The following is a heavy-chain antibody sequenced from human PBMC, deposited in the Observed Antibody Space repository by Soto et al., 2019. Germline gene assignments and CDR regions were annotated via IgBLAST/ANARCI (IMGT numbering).Heavy chain of an antibody. V-gene: IGHV3-33*01. CDR1: GFTFSNYG. CDR3: ARDQSGIGWYVDWFDP. J-gene: IGHJ5*02. D-gene: IGHD6-19*01. Sequence: GGSLRLSCAASGFTFSNYGMHWARQAPGKGLEWVAAILYDGSNKYYADSVKGRFTISRDNSKNTLYLQMNSLRAEDTAVYYCARDQSGIGWYVDWFDPWGQGTLVTVSS. CDR2: ILYDGSNK.